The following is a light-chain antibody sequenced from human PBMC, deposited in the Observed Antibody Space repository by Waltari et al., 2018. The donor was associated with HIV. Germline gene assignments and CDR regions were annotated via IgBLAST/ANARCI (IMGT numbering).Light chain of an antibody. J-gene: IGKJ4*01. CDR1: QSVGNS. V-gene: IGKV3-11*01. CDR3: QQRSNWPLLT. CDR2: DAS. Sequence: EIVLTQSPATLSLSPGESATLSCRASQSVGNSLVWYQHKPGQSPRLLIFDASKRATDIPARFSGSGSGTDSTLTISSLESEDFAVYYCQQRSNWPLLTFGGGTKVEIK.